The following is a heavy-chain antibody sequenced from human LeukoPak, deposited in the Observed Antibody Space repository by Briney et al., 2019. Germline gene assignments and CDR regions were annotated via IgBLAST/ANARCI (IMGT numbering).Heavy chain of an antibody. CDR2: ITTYNGNT. Sequence: GASVKVSCKASVYTFTSYGISWVRQAPGQGLEWMGWITTYNGNTNYAQKLQGRVTMTTDTSTSTAYMELRSLRSDDTAVYYCARQNAAYDSSGYSNDYWGQGTLVTVSS. CDR1: VYTFTSYG. V-gene: IGHV1-18*01. D-gene: IGHD3-22*01. CDR3: ARQNAAYDSSGYSNDY. J-gene: IGHJ4*02.